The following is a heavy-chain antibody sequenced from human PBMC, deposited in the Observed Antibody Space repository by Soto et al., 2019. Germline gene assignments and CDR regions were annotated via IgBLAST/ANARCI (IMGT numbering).Heavy chain of an antibody. D-gene: IGHD3-16*01. Sequence: QVQLQESGPGLVKPSGTLSLTCAVSGGSISSSYWWSWVRQPPGKGLEWIGEIYHSGSTNYNPSHRRRFTISAHQSKTPFSLALSSVAAADTAVYSCARQGGNPNWYFDLWGRGTLVTVSS. J-gene: IGHJ2*01. CDR2: IYHSGST. V-gene: IGHV4-4*02. CDR1: GGSISSSYW. CDR3: ARQGGNPNWYFDL.